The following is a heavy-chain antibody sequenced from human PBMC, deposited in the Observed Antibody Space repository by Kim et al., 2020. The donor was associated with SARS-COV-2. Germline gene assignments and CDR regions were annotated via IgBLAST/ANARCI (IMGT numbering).Heavy chain of an antibody. CDR3: ATPGRMVRGVTGSEYFHH. CDR1: GYNFPKYW. V-gene: IGHV5-51*01. D-gene: IGHD3-10*01. CDR2: IYPDDSDT. J-gene: IGHJ1*01. Sequence: GESLKISCQGSGYNFPKYWIGWVRQMPGKGLEWMGIIYPDDSDTRYNPSFQGQVTISADKSISTAYLQWSSLKASDSAMYYCATPGRMVRGVTGSEYFHHWGQDTLVTVSS.